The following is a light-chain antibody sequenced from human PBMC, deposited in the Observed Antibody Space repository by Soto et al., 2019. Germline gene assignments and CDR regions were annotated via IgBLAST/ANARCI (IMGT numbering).Light chain of an antibody. V-gene: IGKV3-20*01. CDR1: QSVSSSF. Sequence: EIVLTQSSGTLSLSPGERATLSCRASQSVSSSFLAWYQQKPGQAPRLLIYGASNRATGIPDRFSGSGSGTDFTLTISRLEPEDFAVYYCQQYVTSPWAFGQGTKVAIE. CDR3: QQYVTSPWA. CDR2: GAS. J-gene: IGKJ1*01.